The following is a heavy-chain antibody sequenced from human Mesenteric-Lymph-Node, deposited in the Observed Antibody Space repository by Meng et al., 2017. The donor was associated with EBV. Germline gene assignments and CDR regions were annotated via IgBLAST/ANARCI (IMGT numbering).Heavy chain of an antibody. Sequence: QVQLVRAGDEVKKPGGTVKVSCKVSGHTLIELSMHWVRQAPGKGLEWMGGFDPEDDEMVFAQEFQGRVTMTEDTSTNTAYMELSRLSSEDTAVYYCATFRGAVSANGWFDPWGQGTLVTVSS. CDR1: GHTLIELS. D-gene: IGHD6-19*01. CDR3: ATFRGAVSANGWFDP. V-gene: IGHV1-24*01. CDR2: FDPEDDEM. J-gene: IGHJ5*02.